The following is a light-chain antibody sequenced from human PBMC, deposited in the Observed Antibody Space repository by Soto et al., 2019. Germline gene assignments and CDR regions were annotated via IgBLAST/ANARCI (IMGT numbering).Light chain of an antibody. J-gene: IGKJ4*01. CDR3: QHYDSSPGFT. CDR2: GAS. V-gene: IGKV3-20*01. CDR1: QSFHTNY. Sequence: EIVLTQSPGTLSLSPGERATLSCRASQSFHTNYLAWYQHRPGQAPRLLIYGASIRASGIPARFSGRGSGTDFTLTISSLEPEDSAVYYCQHYDSSPGFTFGGGTKMEIK.